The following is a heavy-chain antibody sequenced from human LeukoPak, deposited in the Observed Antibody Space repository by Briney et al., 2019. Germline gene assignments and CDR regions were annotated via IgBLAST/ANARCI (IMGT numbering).Heavy chain of an antibody. V-gene: IGHV3-7*04. CDR3: AGGALDH. J-gene: IGHJ4*02. CDR1: GFTFSHYW. Sequence: PGGSLRLSCAASGFTFSHYWMSWVRQAPGKGLEWMAIINKDATEKHYADSVKGRFTISRDNTKYSLYLQMNSLRAEDTAVYYCAGGALDHWGQGTLAAVSS. CDR2: INKDATEK.